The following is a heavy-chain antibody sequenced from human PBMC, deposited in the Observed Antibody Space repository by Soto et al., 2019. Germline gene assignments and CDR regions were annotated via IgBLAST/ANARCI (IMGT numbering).Heavy chain of an antibody. CDR2: IYSGGST. D-gene: IGHD3-3*02. V-gene: IGHV3-53*01. Sequence: GSLRLSCAASGFTVSSNYMSWVRQAPGKGLEWVSVIYSGGSTYYADSVKGRFTISRDNSKNTLYLQMNSLRAEDTAVYYCARVALLVLYYYYGMDVWGQGTTVTVSS. CDR1: GFTVSSNY. CDR3: ARVALLVLYYYYGMDV. J-gene: IGHJ6*02.